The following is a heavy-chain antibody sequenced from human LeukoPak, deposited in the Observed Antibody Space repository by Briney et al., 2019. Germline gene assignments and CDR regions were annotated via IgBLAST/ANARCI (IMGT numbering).Heavy chain of an antibody. V-gene: IGHV3-7*04. J-gene: IGHJ4*02. D-gene: IGHD4-17*01. CDR2: IKRDGSAK. Sequence: GGSLRLSCAASGFTFSTYWMTWVRQAPGKGLEWVANIKRDGSAKYYVDSVKGRFTLSRDNAKDVLYLHMNSLRVEDTAVCYCARDRVRGDYGVDYWGQGTLVTVAS. CDR1: GFTFSTYW. CDR3: ARDRVRGDYGVDY.